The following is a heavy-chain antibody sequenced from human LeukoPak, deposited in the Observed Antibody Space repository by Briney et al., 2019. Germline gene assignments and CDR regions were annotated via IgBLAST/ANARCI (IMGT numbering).Heavy chain of an antibody. D-gene: IGHD6-13*01. V-gene: IGHV3-9*03. CDR2: ISWNSGSI. CDR1: GFTFNTYS. J-gene: IGHJ4*02. CDR3: AKAPVPGIAAAGPFDY. Sequence: GGSLRLSCAASGFTFNTYSMNWVRQAPGKGLEWVSGISWNSGSIGYADSVKGRFTISRDNAKNSLYLQMNSLRAEDMALYYCAKAPVPGIAAAGPFDYWGQGTLVTVSS.